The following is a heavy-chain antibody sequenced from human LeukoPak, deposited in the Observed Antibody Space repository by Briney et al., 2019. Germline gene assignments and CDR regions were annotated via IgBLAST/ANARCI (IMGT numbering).Heavy chain of an antibody. Sequence: GGCLRLSCAASGFSFSNYWMSWVRQAPGKGLEWVATIREDGSEKYYVDSVKGRFTISRDNAKKSLYLQMNSLRAEDTALYYCADVLDWAYWGQGTLVTASS. CDR1: GFSFSNYW. J-gene: IGHJ4*02. D-gene: IGHD3/OR15-3a*01. CDR3: ADVLDWAY. CDR2: IREDGSEK. V-gene: IGHV3-7*01.